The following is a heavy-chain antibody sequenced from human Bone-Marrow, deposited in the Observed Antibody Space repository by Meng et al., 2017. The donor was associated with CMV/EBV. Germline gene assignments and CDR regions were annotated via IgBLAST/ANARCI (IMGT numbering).Heavy chain of an antibody. Sequence: GSLRLSCTVSGGSISSYYWSWIRQPPGKGLEWIGYIYYSGSTNYNPSLKSRVTISVDTSKNQFSLKLSSVTAADTAVYYCARLVLPSLGPRVDYGMDVWGQGTTVTVSS. D-gene: IGHD3-16*01. CDR3: ARLVLPSLGPRVDYGMDV. J-gene: IGHJ6*02. V-gene: IGHV4-59*01. CDR1: GGSISSYY. CDR2: IYYSGST.